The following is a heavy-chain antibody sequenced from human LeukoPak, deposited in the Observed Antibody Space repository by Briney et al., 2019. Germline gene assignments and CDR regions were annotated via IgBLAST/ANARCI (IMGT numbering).Heavy chain of an antibody. J-gene: IGHJ3*02. CDR1: TGSIRSSSYY. CDR2: IYYSGST. D-gene: IGHD1-26*01. CDR3: ARPSIDPFIDAFDI. Sequence: SETLSLTCTVSTGSIRSSSYYWGWIRQPPGKGREWIGSIYYSGSTYYNPSLKSRVPISVDTSKHQFSLKLSSVTAADTAVYYCARPSIDPFIDAFDIWGQGTMVTVSS. V-gene: IGHV4-39*01.